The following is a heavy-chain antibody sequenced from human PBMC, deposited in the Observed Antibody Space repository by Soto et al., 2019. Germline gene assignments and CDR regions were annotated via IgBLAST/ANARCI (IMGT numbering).Heavy chain of an antibody. J-gene: IGHJ3*02. Sequence: PGGSLRLSCAASGFTFSSYAMNWVRQTPGKGLEWLSSITASGGFTKYADSVKGRFTTSRDNPKNTLYLQMNSLRVEDTAVYYCAKDPNGDYIGAFDMWGRGIMVTVSS. V-gene: IGHV3-23*01. CDR1: GFTFSSYA. D-gene: IGHD4-17*01. CDR2: ITASGGFT. CDR3: AKDPNGDYIGAFDM.